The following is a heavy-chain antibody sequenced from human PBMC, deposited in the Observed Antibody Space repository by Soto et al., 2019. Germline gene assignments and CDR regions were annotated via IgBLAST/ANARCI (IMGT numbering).Heavy chain of an antibody. J-gene: IGHJ4*02. CDR2: ISGSGGST. D-gene: IGHD2-15*01. V-gene: IGHV3-23*01. CDR1: GLTFRTYA. CDR3: AKWTCGGGSCYFDY. Sequence: SGGSLRLSCAVPGLTFRTYAMTWVRQAPGKGLEWVSIISGSGGSTYYADSVKGRFTVSRDNSKNTLYVQMNSLRAEDTAVYYCAKWTCGGGSCYFDYWGQGTLVTVSS.